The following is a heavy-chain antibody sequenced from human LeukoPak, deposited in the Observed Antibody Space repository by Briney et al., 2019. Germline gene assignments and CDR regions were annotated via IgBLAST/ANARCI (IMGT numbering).Heavy chain of an antibody. CDR2: ISGSGGST. J-gene: IGHJ4*02. D-gene: IGHD3-10*01. CDR3: ARENLYGSGSYYYDY. CDR1: GFTFSSYA. V-gene: IGHV3-23*01. Sequence: GGSLRLSCAASGFTFSSYAMSWVRQAPGKGLEWVSAISGSGGSTYYADSVKGRFTISRDNSKNTLYLQMNSLRAEDTAVYYCARENLYGSGSYYYDYWGQGTLVTVSS.